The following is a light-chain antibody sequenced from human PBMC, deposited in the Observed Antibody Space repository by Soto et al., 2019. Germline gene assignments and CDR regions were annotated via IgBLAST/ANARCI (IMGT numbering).Light chain of an antibody. V-gene: IGLV2-8*01. J-gene: IGLJ1*01. CDR3: SAYAGRYTFV. Sequence: QSVLTQPPSASGSPGQSVTISCTGTSSDIGAYNYVSWYQQHPGKAPKFMIYEVSKRPSGVPDRFSGSKSGNTASLTVSGLQAEDEADYYCSAYAGRYTFVFGTGTKLTRP. CDR1: SSDIGAYNY. CDR2: EVS.